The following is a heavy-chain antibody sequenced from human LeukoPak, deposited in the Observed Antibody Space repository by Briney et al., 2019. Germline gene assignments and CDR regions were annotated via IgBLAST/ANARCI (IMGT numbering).Heavy chain of an antibody. CDR2: IIPIFGTA. Sequence: ASVKASCKASGGTFSSYAISWVRQAPGQGLEWMGGIIPIFGTANYAQKFQGRVTITADESTSTAYMELSSLRSEDTAVYYCARAIVVVTAVQYNWFDPWGQGTLVTVSS. CDR3: ARAIVVVTAVQYNWFDP. D-gene: IGHD2-21*02. CDR1: GGTFSSYA. J-gene: IGHJ5*02. V-gene: IGHV1-69*13.